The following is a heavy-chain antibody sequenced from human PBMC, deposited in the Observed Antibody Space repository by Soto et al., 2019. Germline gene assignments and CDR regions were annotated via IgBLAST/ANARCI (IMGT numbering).Heavy chain of an antibody. J-gene: IGHJ3*02. Sequence: ASVKVSCTASGYTFTSYDINWVLQATGQGLEWMGWMNPNSGNTGYAQKFQGRVTMTRNTSISTAYRELSSLRCEDMAVYYCARGRGRFLEWLSTPGAFDIWGQGTMVTVSS. CDR2: MNPNSGNT. CDR1: GYTFTSYD. V-gene: IGHV1-8*01. D-gene: IGHD3-3*01. CDR3: ARGRGRFLEWLSTPGAFDI.